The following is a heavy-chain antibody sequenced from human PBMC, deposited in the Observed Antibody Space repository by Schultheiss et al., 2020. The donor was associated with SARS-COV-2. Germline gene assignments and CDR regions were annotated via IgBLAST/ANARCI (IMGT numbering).Heavy chain of an antibody. Sequence: SETLSLTCTVSGGSISGYFWNWIRQPPGKGLEWIGCIHYSGSTNYNPSLKSRVTISVDTSKNQFSLKLTSLTAADTAIYYCARGNDFVYFFDSWGQGTLVTVSS. J-gene: IGHJ4*02. D-gene: IGHD3-3*01. CDR1: GGSISGYF. V-gene: IGHV4-59*08. CDR3: ARGNDFVYFFDS. CDR2: IHYSGST.